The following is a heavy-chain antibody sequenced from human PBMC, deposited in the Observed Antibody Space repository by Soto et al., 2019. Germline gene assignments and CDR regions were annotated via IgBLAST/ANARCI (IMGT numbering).Heavy chain of an antibody. J-gene: IGHJ5*02. Sequence: ASVKVSCKASGYTFTGYYMHWVRQAPGQGLEWMGGFDPEDGETIYAQKFQGRVTMTEDTSTDTAYMELSSLRSEDTAVYYCATGANCSSTSCYPYNWFDPWGQGTLVTVSS. CDR3: ATGANCSSTSCYPYNWFDP. V-gene: IGHV1-24*01. D-gene: IGHD2-2*01. CDR1: GYTFTGYY. CDR2: FDPEDGET.